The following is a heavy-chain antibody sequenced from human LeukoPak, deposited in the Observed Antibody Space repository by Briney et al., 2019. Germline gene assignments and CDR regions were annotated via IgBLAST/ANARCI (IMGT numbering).Heavy chain of an antibody. CDR3: ASYSSSRGDIEY. D-gene: IGHD3-10*01. CDR1: GFTFSTFW. Sequence: GGSLRLSCAASGFTFSTFWMNWVRQAPGKGLEWVANIKQDGSEKHYLDSVKGRFTISRDNAKNSLYLQMNSLRAEDTAVYYCASYSSSRGDIEYWGQGTLVTVSS. V-gene: IGHV3-7*02. J-gene: IGHJ4*02. CDR2: IKQDGSEK.